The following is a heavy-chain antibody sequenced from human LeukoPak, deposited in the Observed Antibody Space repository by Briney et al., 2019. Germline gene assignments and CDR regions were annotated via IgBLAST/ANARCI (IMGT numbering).Heavy chain of an antibody. CDR3: VKSNSRYQPWTLDI. Sequence: SSETLSLTCTVSSGSFRTYYWSWIRQPPGKGLEWIGYIFYNEGTSYNPSLKSRVTISVDTSNNQLSLKVYSVTAADTAMYYCVKSNSRYQPWTLDIWGRGTMVTVSS. CDR1: SGSFRTYY. D-gene: IGHD2-2*01. J-gene: IGHJ3*02. V-gene: IGHV4-59*01. CDR2: IFYNEGT.